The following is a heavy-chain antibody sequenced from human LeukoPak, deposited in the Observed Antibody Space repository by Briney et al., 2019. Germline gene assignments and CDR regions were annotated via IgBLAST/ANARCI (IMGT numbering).Heavy chain of an antibody. D-gene: IGHD3-10*01. J-gene: IGHJ4*02. CDR1: GGSMNTYY. Sequence: SETLSPTCAVSGGSMNTYYWTWIRQPPGEGLEWIGYVSHNGKTKYNSSLESRVTISIDTSKNHFSLNLTSVTAADTAVYYCARLDYYGSGSYENWGQGTLVIVSS. CDR2: VSHNGKT. CDR3: ARLDYYGSGSYEN. V-gene: IGHV4-59*01.